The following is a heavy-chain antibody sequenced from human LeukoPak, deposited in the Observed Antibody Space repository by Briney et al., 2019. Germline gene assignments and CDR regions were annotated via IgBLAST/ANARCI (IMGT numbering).Heavy chain of an antibody. V-gene: IGHV1-69*05. CDR2: IIPIFGTA. CDR3: ARLHYDFWSGPRYYMDV. J-gene: IGHJ6*03. Sequence: GASVKVSCKASGGTFSSYAISWVRQAPGQGLEWMGGIIPIFGTANYAQKFQGRVTITTDESTSTAYMELSSLRSEDTAVYYCARLHYDFWSGPRYYMDVWGKGTTVTVSS. CDR1: GGTFSSYA. D-gene: IGHD3-3*01.